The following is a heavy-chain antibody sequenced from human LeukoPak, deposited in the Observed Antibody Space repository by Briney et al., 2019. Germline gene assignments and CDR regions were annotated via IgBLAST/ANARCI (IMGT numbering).Heavy chain of an antibody. CDR3: ARGIAAAGTGLYN. V-gene: IGHV3-30-3*01. CDR1: GFTFSSYA. Sequence: PGGSLRLSCAASGFTFSSYAMHWVRQAPGKGLEWVAVISYDGSNKYYADSVKGRFTISRDNSKNTLYLQMNSLRAEDTAVYYCARGIAAAGTGLYNWGQGTLLTVSS. J-gene: IGHJ4*02. D-gene: IGHD6-13*01. CDR2: ISYDGSNK.